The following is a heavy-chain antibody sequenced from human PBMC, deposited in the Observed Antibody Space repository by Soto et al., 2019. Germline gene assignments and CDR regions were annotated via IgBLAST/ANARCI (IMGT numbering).Heavy chain of an antibody. CDR3: AKDWLAVRGEPPTD. V-gene: IGHV3-23*01. CDR1: GFTFSSYA. J-gene: IGHJ4*02. D-gene: IGHD3-10*01. Sequence: EVQLLESGGGLVQPGGSLRLSCAASGFTFSSYAMSWVRQAPGKGLEWVSAISGSGGSTYYVDSVKGRFTISRDNSKNTLYLQMNSLRAEDTAVYYCAKDWLAVRGEPPTDWGQGTLVTVSS. CDR2: ISGSGGST.